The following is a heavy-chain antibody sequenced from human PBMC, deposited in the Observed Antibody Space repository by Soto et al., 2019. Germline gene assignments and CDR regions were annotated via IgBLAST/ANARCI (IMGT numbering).Heavy chain of an antibody. CDR1: GYSISSGYY. Sequence: PSETLSLTCAVSGYSISSGYYWGWIRQPPGKGLEWIGSIYHSGSTYYNPSLKSRVTISVDTSKNQFSLKLSSVTAEDTAVYYCARDKVDSSGWKPPPYGMDVWGQGTTVTVSS. CDR3: ARDKVDSSGWKPPPYGMDV. J-gene: IGHJ6*02. V-gene: IGHV4-38-2*02. CDR2: IYHSGST. D-gene: IGHD6-19*01.